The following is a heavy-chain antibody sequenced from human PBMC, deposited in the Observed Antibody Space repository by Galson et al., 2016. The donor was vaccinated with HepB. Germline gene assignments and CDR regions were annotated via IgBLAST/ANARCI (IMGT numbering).Heavy chain of an antibody. CDR2: TYFRSKGYI. Sequence: CAISGDSVSTNTGAWNWIRQSPSRGLEWLGRTYFRSKGYIDYGESLKSRIVISPDTSKNQFSLQLNSVIPEDAALYYCARGARRFDVLTTGGVDVWGQGTTVTVSS. CDR3: ARGARRFDVLTTGGVDV. V-gene: IGHV6-1*01. J-gene: IGHJ6*02. CDR1: GDSVSTNTGA. D-gene: IGHD3-9*01.